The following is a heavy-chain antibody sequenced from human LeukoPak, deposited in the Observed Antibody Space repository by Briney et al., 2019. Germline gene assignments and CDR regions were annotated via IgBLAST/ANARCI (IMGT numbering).Heavy chain of an antibody. CDR3: AREGFPPKISDFWSGLGPYYYYGMDV. V-gene: IGHV1-3*01. J-gene: IGHJ6*02. CDR1: GYIFTRYA. D-gene: IGHD3-3*01. CDR2: INAGNGNT. Sequence: GASVKVSCKASGYIFTRYAIHWVRQAPGQRLEWMGWINAGNGNTKYSQKIQGRVTITRDTSASTAYMEVSSLRSEDTAVYYCAREGFPPKISDFWSGLGPYYYYGMDVWGQGTTVTVSS.